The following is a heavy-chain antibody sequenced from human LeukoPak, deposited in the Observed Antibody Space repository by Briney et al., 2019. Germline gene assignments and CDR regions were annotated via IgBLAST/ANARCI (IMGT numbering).Heavy chain of an antibody. CDR2: IYYSGST. CDR3: ARDLFMADFPWYFDL. J-gene: IGHJ2*01. V-gene: IGHV4-59*12. D-gene: IGHD3/OR15-3a*01. Sequence: SETLSLTCTVSGGSISSYYWTWIRQPPGKGLEWIGFIYYSGSTNYNPSLKSRVTISVDKSKNQFSLNLNSVTAADTAVYYCARDLFMADFPWYFDLWGRGTLVTVSS. CDR1: GGSISSYY.